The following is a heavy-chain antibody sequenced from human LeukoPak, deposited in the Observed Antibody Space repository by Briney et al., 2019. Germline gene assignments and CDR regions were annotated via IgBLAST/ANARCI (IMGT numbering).Heavy chain of an antibody. D-gene: IGHD1-26*01. J-gene: IGHJ4*02. CDR1: GYTFTSYG. CDR2: IIPIFGTA. V-gene: IGHV1-69*06. Sequence: GASVKVSCKASGYTFTSYGISWVRQAPGQGLEWMGGIIPIFGTANYAQKFQGRVTITADKSTSTAYMELSSLRSEDTAVYYCASAPTGVGATSLAGGNYFDYWGQGTLVTVSS. CDR3: ASAPTGVGATSLAGGNYFDY.